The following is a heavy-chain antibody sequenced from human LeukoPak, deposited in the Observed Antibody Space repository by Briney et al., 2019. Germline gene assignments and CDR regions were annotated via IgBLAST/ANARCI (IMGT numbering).Heavy chain of an antibody. CDR2: INPNSGGT. V-gene: IGHV1-2*02. J-gene: IGHJ4*02. Sequence: ASVKVSCKASGYTFTGYYMHWVRQAPGQGLEWMGWINPNSGGTNYAQKFQGRVTMTRDTSISTAYMELNSLRAEDTALYYCARDRFLRRPEPAEYWGQGTLVTVSS. D-gene: IGHD2/OR15-2a*01. CDR3: ARDRFLRRPEPAEY. CDR1: GYTFTGYY.